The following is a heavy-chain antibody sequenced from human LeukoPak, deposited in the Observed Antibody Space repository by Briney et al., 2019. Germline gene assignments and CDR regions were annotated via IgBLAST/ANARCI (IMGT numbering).Heavy chain of an antibody. CDR3: ARATAAASGAFDI. CDR1: GFTFSSYE. D-gene: IGHD6-13*01. CDR2: ISSSGSTI. J-gene: IGHJ3*02. Sequence: PGGSLRLSCAASGFTFSSYEMNXVRQAPGKGLEXXXYISSSGSTIYYADSVKGRFTISRDNAKNSLYLQMNSLRAEDTAVYYCARATAAASGAFDIWGQGTMVTVSS. V-gene: IGHV3-48*03.